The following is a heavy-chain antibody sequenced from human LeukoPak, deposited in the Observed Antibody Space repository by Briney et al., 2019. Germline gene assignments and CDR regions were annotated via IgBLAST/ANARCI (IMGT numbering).Heavy chain of an antibody. V-gene: IGHV4-38-2*02. Sequence: SETLSLTCTVSGYSISSGYYWGWIRQPPGKGLEWIGSIYHSGSTYYNPSLKSRVTISVDTSKNQFSLKLSSVTAADTAVYYCASYYYDSSGGFDYWGQGTLVTVSS. CDR3: ASYYYDSSGGFDY. D-gene: IGHD3-22*01. J-gene: IGHJ4*02. CDR2: IYHSGST. CDR1: GYSISSGYY.